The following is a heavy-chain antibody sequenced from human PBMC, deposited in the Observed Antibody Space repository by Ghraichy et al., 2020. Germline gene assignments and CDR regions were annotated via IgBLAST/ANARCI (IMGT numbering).Heavy chain of an antibody. CDR1: GFTFRGHY. Sequence: GGSLRLSCEASGFTFRGHYMDWVRQAPGKGMEWVGRVKNQDNKYTTEYAASVKGRFAISRDDSKNSLYLQMNSLKTEDTAVYYCARVGAYCGNDCYSRYFDLWGRGTLVTVSS. J-gene: IGHJ2*01. CDR2: VKNQDNKYTT. V-gene: IGHV3-72*01. D-gene: IGHD2-21*02. CDR3: ARVGAYCGNDCYSRYFDL.